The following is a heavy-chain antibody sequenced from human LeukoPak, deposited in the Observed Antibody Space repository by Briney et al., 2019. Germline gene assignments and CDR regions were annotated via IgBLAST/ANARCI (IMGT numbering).Heavy chain of an antibody. Sequence: GGSLRLSCAASGFTFSNYAMSWVRQAPGKGLEWVSAISGSGGYTYFADSVKGRFTISRDNSKNTLYLQMNSLRAEDTAVYYCAKEVYHFFSWSDPWGQGTLVTVSS. J-gene: IGHJ5*02. CDR2: ISGSGGYT. CDR1: GFTFSNYA. CDR3: AKEVYHFFSWSDP. D-gene: IGHD3-3*01. V-gene: IGHV3-23*01.